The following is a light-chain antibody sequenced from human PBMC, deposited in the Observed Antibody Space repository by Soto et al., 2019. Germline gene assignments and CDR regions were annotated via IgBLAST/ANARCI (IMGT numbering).Light chain of an antibody. J-gene: IGKJ4*01. Sequence: DIILTQSPAIVSVSPGERATLSCRASRSVSTNLAWYQHKHGQAPRLLIHGASTRVTDIPARFSGSGSGTDFTLTINYLKSEDFGVYYCQQYDKSLPPFTFGGGTKVEI. CDR3: QQYDKSLPPFT. V-gene: IGKV3-15*01. CDR2: GAS. CDR1: RSVSTN.